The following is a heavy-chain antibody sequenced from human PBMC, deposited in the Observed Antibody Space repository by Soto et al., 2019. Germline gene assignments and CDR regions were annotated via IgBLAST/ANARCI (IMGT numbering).Heavy chain of an antibody. CDR2: ISYDGSNK. CDR3: ARDGLLGYFDY. D-gene: IGHD3-16*01. CDR1: GFTFSSYA. J-gene: IGHJ4*02. V-gene: IGHV3-30-3*01. Sequence: QVQLVESGGGVGQPGRSLRLSCAASGFTFSSYAMHWVGQAPGKGLEWVAVISYDGSNKYYADSVKGRFTISRDNSKNTLYLQMNSLRAEDTAVYYCARDGLLGYFDYWGQGTLVNVSS.